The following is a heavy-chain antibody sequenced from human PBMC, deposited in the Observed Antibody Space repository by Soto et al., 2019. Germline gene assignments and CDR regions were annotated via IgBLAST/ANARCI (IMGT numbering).Heavy chain of an antibody. CDR3: AKDKGYYASSGYYFRGGFDI. CDR2: ISDSGGST. Sequence: GGPGLSRSPPGFTLFCHAHDLGRPAPGEGGEAVSGISDSGGSTYYADSVKGRFTVSRDNSKNTVFLQMSSLRAEDTAVYYCAKDKGYYASSGYYFRGGFDIWGQGTMVTVSS. V-gene: IGHV3-23*01. D-gene: IGHD3-22*01. J-gene: IGHJ3*02. CDR1: GFTLFCHA.